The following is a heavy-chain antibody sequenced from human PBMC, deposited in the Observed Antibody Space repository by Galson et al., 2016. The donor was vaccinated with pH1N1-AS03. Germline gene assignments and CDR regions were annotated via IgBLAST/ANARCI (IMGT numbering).Heavy chain of an antibody. CDR1: GFTFSDHH. D-gene: IGHD1-1*01. V-gene: IGHV1-69*04. CDR3: AIETRKTTTGGIDF. Sequence: SCAGSGFTFSDHHMDWVRQAPGQGLEWMGRIIRLIGMRNYAQKVQGRVMNTADNSATKAYMELSSLRSEATAVYYCAIETRKTTTGGIDFWGQGTLVTVSS. J-gene: IGHJ4*02. CDR2: IIRLIGMR.